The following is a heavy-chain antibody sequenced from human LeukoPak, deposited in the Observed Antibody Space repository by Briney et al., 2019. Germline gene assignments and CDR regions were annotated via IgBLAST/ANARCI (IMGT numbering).Heavy chain of an antibody. CDR1: GFPVSSTY. J-gene: IGHJ4*02. CDR3: ASNYGG. CDR2: ISSGGST. V-gene: IGHV3-53*01. D-gene: IGHD4-11*01. Sequence: PGGSLRLSCAASGFPVSSTYMNWVRQAPGKGLEWVSVISSGGSTYYADSVKGRVTISRGNSRSTRDLQMDSLRAGDTAVYYCASNYGGWGQRTLVTVSS.